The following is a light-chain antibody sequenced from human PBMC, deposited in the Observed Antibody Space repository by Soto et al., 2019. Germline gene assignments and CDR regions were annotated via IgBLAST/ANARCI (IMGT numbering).Light chain of an antibody. J-gene: IGKJ1*01. Sequence: EVLLTQSPVTLSLSRGERAPLSCRASQIFRGLLAWYQQKPGQAPRLLIYDAYNRATGIPPRFSGSGSGTDFTLTISSLQSEDFAVYYCQQYTNWPKTFGQGTKV. CDR2: DAY. CDR3: QQYTNWPKT. V-gene: IGKV3-11*01. CDR1: QIFRGL.